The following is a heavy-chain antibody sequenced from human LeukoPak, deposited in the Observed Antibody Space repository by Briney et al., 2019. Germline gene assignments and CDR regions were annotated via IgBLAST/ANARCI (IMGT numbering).Heavy chain of an antibody. V-gene: IGHV4-59*01. CDR2: TYYSGST. CDR1: GGSISSYY. J-gene: IGHJ1*01. Sequence: PSETLSLTCTVSGGSISSYYWSWIRQPPGKGLEWIGYTYYSGSTNYNPSLKSRVTISVDTSKNQFSLKLSSVTAADTAVYYCARLYSSTWEGYFQHWGQGTLVTVSS. CDR3: ARLYSSTWEGYFQH. D-gene: IGHD6-13*01.